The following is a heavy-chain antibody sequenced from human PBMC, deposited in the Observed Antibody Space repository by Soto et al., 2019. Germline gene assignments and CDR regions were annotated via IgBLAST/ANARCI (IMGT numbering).Heavy chain of an antibody. Sequence: GGSLRLSCAASGFSFSNYSMNWVRQAPGKGLELVSCISANPNDGITKYVDSVKGRFTISRDNSKNTLYLQMSSLRAEDTAVYYCVKDHTDYGDTYWGQGTLVTVSS. V-gene: IGHV3-23*01. CDR2: ISANPNDGIT. D-gene: IGHD4-17*01. CDR3: VKDHTDYGDTY. CDR1: GFSFSNYS. J-gene: IGHJ4*02.